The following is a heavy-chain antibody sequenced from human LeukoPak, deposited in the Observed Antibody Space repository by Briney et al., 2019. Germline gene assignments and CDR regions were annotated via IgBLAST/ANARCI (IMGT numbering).Heavy chain of an antibody. V-gene: IGHV4-59*01. CDR3: ARDAGGSYYDY. CDR1: GGSISSDY. CDR2: SGST. D-gene: IGHD1-26*01. J-gene: IGHJ4*02. Sequence: SETLSLTCTVSGGSISSDYWSWIRRPPGKGLEWIGYSGSTNYNPSLKSRVTISVDTSKNQFSLKLSSVTAADTAVYYCARDAGGSYYDYWGQGTLVTVSS.